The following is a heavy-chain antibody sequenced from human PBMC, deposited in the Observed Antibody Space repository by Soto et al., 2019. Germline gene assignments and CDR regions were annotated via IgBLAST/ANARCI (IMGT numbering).Heavy chain of an antibody. V-gene: IGHV3-74*01. CDR3: ARTVGGGPEGYYYYYGMDV. J-gene: IGHJ6*02. Sequence: GGSLRLSCAASGFTFSSYWMHWVRQAPGKGLVWVSRINSDGSSTSYADSVKGRFTISRDNAKNTLYLQMNSLRAEDTAVYYCARTVGGGPEGYYYYYGMDVWGQGTTVTVSS. CDR2: INSDGSST. D-gene: IGHD2-15*01. CDR1: GFTFSSYW.